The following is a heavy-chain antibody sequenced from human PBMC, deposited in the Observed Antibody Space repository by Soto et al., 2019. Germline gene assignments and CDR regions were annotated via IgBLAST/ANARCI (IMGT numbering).Heavy chain of an antibody. D-gene: IGHD1-26*01. CDR3: AKDRQDHNAVWDPFDI. CDR2: IGGGDT. Sequence: HPGGSLRLSCAASGFTFNIYAMSWVRQAPGKGLEWVSGIGGGDTHYADSVKGRFTISRDKSKNTVLLQMTSLRAEDTAIYYCAKDRQDHNAVWDPFDIWGQGTLVTVSS. CDR1: GFTFNIYA. J-gene: IGHJ3*02. V-gene: IGHV3-23*01.